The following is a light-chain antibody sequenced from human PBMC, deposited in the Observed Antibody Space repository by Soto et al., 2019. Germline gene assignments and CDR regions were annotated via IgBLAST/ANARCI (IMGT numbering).Light chain of an antibody. J-gene: IGKJ1*01. CDR1: QGISSY. V-gene: IGKV1-9*01. CDR2: AAS. CDR3: LQDINYPWT. Sequence: DIQMTQSPSTLSGSVGARVTITCRASQGISSYLAWYQQNPGKAPKLLIYAASTLQSGVPSRFSGSGSGTDFTLAISSLQPEDSATYYCLQDINYPWTFGQGTKVDIK.